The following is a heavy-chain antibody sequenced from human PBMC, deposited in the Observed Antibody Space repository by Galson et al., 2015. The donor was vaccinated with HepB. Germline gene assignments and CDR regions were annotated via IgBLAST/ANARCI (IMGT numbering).Heavy chain of an antibody. CDR3: ARDYSRTLFGVPLESYYYGMDV. D-gene: IGHD3-3*01. CDR2: ISYDGENK. CDR1: GFNFGYSA. Sequence: SLRLSCAASGFNFGYSAMHWVRQSPGKGLEWVAVISYDGENKYYADSVKGRFTISRDNSKVTLYLQINNLRADDTAHYFCARDYSRTLFGVPLESYYYGMDVWGQGTTVIVSS. V-gene: IGHV3-30*03. J-gene: IGHJ6*02.